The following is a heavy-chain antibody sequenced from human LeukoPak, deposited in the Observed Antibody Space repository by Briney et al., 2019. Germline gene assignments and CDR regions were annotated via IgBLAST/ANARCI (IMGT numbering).Heavy chain of an antibody. J-gene: IGHJ3*02. CDR3: ARVHGVVTAILDAFDI. CDR1: GGSISSYY. V-gene: IGHV4-59*12. Sequence: PSETLSLTCTVSGGSISSYYWSWIRQPPGKGLEWIGYIYYSGSTNYNPSLKSRVTMSVDTSKNQFSLKLSSVTAADTAVYYCARVHGVVTAILDAFDIWGQGTMVTVSS. CDR2: IYYSGST. D-gene: IGHD2-21*02.